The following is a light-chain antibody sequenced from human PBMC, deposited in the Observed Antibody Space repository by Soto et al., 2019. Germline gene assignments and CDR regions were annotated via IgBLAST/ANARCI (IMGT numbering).Light chain of an antibody. CDR2: GAS. CDR1: QTINTY. J-gene: IGKJ2*01. CDR3: QQSFATPIYT. V-gene: IGKV1-39*01. Sequence: DIQMTQSPSTLSASIGDTVTITCRASQTINTYLNWYQQKPGKAPQLLIYGASNLQSEIPSRFSGSGSGTHFTLTITSLQPEDFAVYYFQQSFATPIYTFGQGTRLEIK.